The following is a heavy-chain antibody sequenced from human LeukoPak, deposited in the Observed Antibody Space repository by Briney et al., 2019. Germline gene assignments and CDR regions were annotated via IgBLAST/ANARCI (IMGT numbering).Heavy chain of an antibody. J-gene: IGHJ3*02. V-gene: IGHV4-59*01. CDR2: IYYGGSN. CDR3: ARGYYAFDI. CDR1: GGSISSYY. Sequence: SETLSLTCTDSGGSISSYYWSWIRQPPGKGLEWIGYIYYGGSNNYNPSLKSRVTISVDTSKNQFSLKLSSVTAADTAVYYCARGYYAFDIWGQGTMVTVSS. D-gene: IGHD1-1*01.